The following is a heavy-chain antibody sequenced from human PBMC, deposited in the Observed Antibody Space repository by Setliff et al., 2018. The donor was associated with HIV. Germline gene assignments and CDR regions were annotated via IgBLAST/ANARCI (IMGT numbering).Heavy chain of an antibody. V-gene: IGHV1-3*04. D-gene: IGHD1-1*01. CDR3: ARRPSTAEVFDY. CDR1: GYTFTTYS. J-gene: IGHJ4*02. CDR2: LRTGNGDT. Sequence: ASVQVSCKVSGYTFTTYSIHWVRQAPGQRPEWMGWLRTGNGDTSYSESLQGRVTFTSDTSANTAYMELRSLGSDDTAVYFCARRPSTAEVFDYWGQGTLVTVSS.